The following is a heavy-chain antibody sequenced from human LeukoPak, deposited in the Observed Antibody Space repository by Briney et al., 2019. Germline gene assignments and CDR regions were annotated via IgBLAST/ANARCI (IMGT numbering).Heavy chain of an antibody. D-gene: IGHD3-10*01. V-gene: IGHV1-8*01. Sequence: ASVKVSCKASGYTFTSYDINWVRQATGQGLEWMGWMNPNSGNTGYAQKFQGRVTMTRNTSISTAYMELSSLRPEDTAVYYCARGAGYYGSGSYYTFDYWGQGTLVTVSS. CDR3: ARGAGYYGSGSYYTFDY. CDR2: MNPNSGNT. J-gene: IGHJ4*02. CDR1: GYTFTSYD.